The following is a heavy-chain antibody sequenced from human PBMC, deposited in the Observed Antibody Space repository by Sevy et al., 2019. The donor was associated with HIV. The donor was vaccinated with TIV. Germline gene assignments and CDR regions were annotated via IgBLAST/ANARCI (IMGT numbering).Heavy chain of an antibody. J-gene: IGHJ3*02. CDR2: IFYGGSA. Sequence: SETLSLTCTVSGGSIRTYLWTWIRQPPGKGLEYIGNIFYGGSANYNPSLKSRVTISVGTSTNQLSLRLSSVTAADTAVYYCARPYSSGWSRAFDIWGQGTMVTVSS. CDR3: ARPYSSGWSRAFDI. D-gene: IGHD6-19*01. CDR1: GGSIRTYL. V-gene: IGHV4-59*08.